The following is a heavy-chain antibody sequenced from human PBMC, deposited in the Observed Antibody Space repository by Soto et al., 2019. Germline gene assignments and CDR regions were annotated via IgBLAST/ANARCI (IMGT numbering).Heavy chain of an antibody. CDR1: GGTFGSYA. CDR2: IIPVSGAA. Sequence: QVQLVQSGAEVKKPGSSVKVSCKASGGTFGSYAFTWVRQAPGQGLEWMGGIIPVSGAAHYAQKFQGRVTITADESTSTAYMELSSLSSPDTAVYYCATDLGCRSTSCTLDYWGQGTRVIVSS. CDR3: ATDLGCRSTSCTLDY. J-gene: IGHJ4*02. D-gene: IGHD2-2*01. V-gene: IGHV1-69*01.